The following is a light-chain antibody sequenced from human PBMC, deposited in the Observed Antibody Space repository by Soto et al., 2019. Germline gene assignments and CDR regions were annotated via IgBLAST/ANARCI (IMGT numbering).Light chain of an antibody. CDR3: QQYSSYWT. V-gene: IGKV1-5*01. CDR2: GAS. J-gene: IGKJ1*01. CDR1: HSISSW. Sequence: IQMTQSPPTLSASVGDRVTITCRASHSISSWLAWYQQKPGKAPKLLIYGASSLKSGVPSRFSGSGSGTEFTLTISRLQPDDFATYWCQQYSSYWTLGQGTKV.